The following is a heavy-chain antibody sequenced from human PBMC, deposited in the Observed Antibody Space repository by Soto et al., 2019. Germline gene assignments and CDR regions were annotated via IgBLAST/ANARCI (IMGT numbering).Heavy chain of an antibody. J-gene: IGHJ6*02. CDR2: ISGSGGST. Sequence: GGSLRLSCAASGFTFSSYAMSWVRQAPGKGLEWVSAISGSGGSTYYADSVKGRFTISRDNSKNTLYLQMNSLRAEDTAVYYCAKGAVASPDYYYYYGMDVWGQGTTVTVSS. D-gene: IGHD6-19*01. CDR3: AKGAVASPDYYYYYGMDV. CDR1: GFTFSSYA. V-gene: IGHV3-23*01.